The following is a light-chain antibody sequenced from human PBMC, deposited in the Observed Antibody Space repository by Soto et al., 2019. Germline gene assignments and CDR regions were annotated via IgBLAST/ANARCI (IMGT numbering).Light chain of an antibody. CDR2: CAS. Sequence: DIVMTQSPDSLAVSLGERATINCKSSQSVLYSSNNKNYLAWYQQKPGQPPKLLISCASTREPGVHDRFSGGVSGTDCNLSISSLQAEYVAVYYCQQYYSTPLPFGGGTNVEI. J-gene: IGKJ4*01. CDR3: QQYYSTPLP. CDR1: QSVLYSSNNKNY. V-gene: IGKV4-1*01.